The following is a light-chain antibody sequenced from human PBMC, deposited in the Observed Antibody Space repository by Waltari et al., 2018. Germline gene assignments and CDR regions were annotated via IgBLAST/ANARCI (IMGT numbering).Light chain of an antibody. CDR3: SSYTSSSTFVV. CDR1: SSDVGGYNY. J-gene: IGLJ2*01. CDR2: DVS. Sequence: QSALTQPASVSGSPGQSITISCTGTSSDVGGYNYVSWYQQHPGKAPKLMIYDVSKRPSVVSNRFSGSKSGNTASLTISGLQAEDEADYYCSSYTSSSTFVVFGGGTKLTVL. V-gene: IGLV2-14*01.